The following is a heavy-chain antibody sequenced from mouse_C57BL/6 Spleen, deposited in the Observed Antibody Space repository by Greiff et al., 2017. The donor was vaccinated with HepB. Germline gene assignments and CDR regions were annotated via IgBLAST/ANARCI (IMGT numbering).Heavy chain of an antibody. J-gene: IGHJ3*01. D-gene: IGHD4-1*01. V-gene: IGHV1-15*01. CDR3: TTGTAY. CDR1: GYTFTDYE. CDR2: IDPETGGT. Sequence: VQLQESGAELVRPGASVTLSCKASGYTFTDYEMHWVKQTPVHGLEWIGAIDPETGGTAYNQKFKGKAILTADKSSSTAYMELRSLTSEDSAVYYCTTGTAYWGQGTLVTVSA.